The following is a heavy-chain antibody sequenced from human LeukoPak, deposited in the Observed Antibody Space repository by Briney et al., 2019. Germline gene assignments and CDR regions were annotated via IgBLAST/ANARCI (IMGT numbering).Heavy chain of an antibody. V-gene: IGHV6-1*01. J-gene: IGHJ4*02. Sequence: SQTLSLTCAISGDSVSSNSAAWNWIRQSPSRGLEWLGRTYYRSKWYNDYAVSVKSRITINPDTSKNQFSLQLNSVTPEDTAVYYCARDGGDIVVVPAAPDYWGQGTLVTVSS. D-gene: IGHD2-2*01. CDR1: GDSVSSNSAA. CDR3: ARDGGDIVVVPAAPDY. CDR2: TYYRSKWYN.